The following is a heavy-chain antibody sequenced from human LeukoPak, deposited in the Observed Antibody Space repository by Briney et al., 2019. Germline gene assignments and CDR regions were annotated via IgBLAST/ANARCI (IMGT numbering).Heavy chain of an antibody. D-gene: IGHD3-22*01. J-gene: IGHJ3*01. CDR1: GGSVRSDSYY. CDR3: VREAATDYYDSSGYYRQTEVFDA. Sequence: SETLSLTCTVSGGSVRSDSYYWSWIRQPPGKGLEWIGYVYYSGSTNYNPSLRSRVTISVDTSKNQFSLKLRSVTAADTAVYYCVREAATDYYDSSGYYRQTEVFDAWGQGTMVTVSS. V-gene: IGHV4-61*01. CDR2: VYYSGST.